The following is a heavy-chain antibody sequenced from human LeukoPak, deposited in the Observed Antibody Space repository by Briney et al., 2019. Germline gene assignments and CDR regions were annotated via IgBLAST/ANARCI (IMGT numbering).Heavy chain of an antibody. CDR2: IYPGDSDT. CDR1: GYSFTSYW. J-gene: IGHJ3*02. V-gene: IGHV5-51*03. D-gene: IGHD3-22*01. Sequence: GESLKISCKGSGYSFTSYWIGWVRQMPGKGLEWMGIIYPGDSDTRYSPSFPGQGTISTDKSISTAYVQWTSLKASDTAMYYCARLLYDSSGSPSGAFDIWCQGTMVTVSS. CDR3: ARLLYDSSGSPSGAFDI.